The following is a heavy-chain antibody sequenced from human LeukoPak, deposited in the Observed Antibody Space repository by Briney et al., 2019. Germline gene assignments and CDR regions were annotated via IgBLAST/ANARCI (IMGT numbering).Heavy chain of an antibody. D-gene: IGHD7-27*01. CDR3: ARDLAPWGSISNFDY. J-gene: IGHJ4*02. V-gene: IGHV3-23*01. CDR2: ISGSGSST. CDR1: GFTFGTYA. Sequence: GGSLRLSCAASGFTFGTYAMSWVRQVPGEGLEWVSAISGSGSSTYYADSVKGRFTISRDNSKNTLFLQMNSLRAEDTAVYYCARDLAPWGSISNFDYWGQGTLVTVSS.